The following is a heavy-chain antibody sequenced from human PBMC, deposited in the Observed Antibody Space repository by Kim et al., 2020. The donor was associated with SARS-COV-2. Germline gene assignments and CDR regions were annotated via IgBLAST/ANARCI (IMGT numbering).Heavy chain of an antibody. CDR1: GGTFNNLL. D-gene: IGHD3-22*01. J-gene: IGHJ2*01. V-gene: IGHV1-69*04. CDR2: FIPALDVT. Sequence: SVKVSCKASGGTFNNLLISWVRQAPGQGLEWMGRFIPALDVTHYAQKFQGRVTNTADKSTITTYMELSSLRSDDPAVYFCARAVSYYDSGGSDWYFVLWGRGTLVTVSS. CDR3: ARAVSYYDSGGSDWYFVL.